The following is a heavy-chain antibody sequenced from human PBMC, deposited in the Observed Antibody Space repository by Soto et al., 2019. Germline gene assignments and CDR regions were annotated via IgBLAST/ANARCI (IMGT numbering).Heavy chain of an antibody. D-gene: IGHD3-3*01. V-gene: IGHV3-11*01. CDR2: IDTSSTKI. Sequence: WIRHAPGKGLEWISYIDTSSTKIYYADSVRGRFTISRDNGKNSLFLEMNNLRVEDTAVYFCASHYDLWTGYLSPVDYWGRGTLVTVSS. J-gene: IGHJ4*02. CDR3: ASHYDLWTGYLSPVDY.